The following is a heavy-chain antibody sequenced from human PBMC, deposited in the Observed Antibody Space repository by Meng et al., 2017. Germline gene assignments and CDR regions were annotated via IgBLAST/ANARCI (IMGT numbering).Heavy chain of an antibody. CDR3: EKEIRGVVPPFPVPIIPDAFDI. CDR2: ISWNSGSI. CDR1: GFTFDVDA. V-gene: IGHV3-9*01. J-gene: IGHJ3*02. Sequence: GGSLRLSCAASGFTFDVDAIHWVRQAPGKGLEWVSGISWNSGSIGYADSVKGRFTISRDNAKNSLYLQMNSLRDEDTALYYCEKEIRGVVPPFPVPIIPDAFDIWGQGTMVTVSS. D-gene: IGHD3-10*01.